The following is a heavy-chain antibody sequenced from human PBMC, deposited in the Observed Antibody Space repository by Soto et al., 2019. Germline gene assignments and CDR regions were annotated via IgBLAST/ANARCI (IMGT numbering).Heavy chain of an antibody. Sequence: ASVKVSCKASGYTFTSYGISWVRQAPGQGLEWMGWISAYNGNTNYAQKLQGRVTMTTDTSTSTAYMELRSLRSDDTAVYYCARATPEDYDFLSGLDDYWGQGTLVTVSS. CDR1: GYTFTSYG. J-gene: IGHJ4*02. D-gene: IGHD3-3*01. CDR2: ISAYNGNT. CDR3: ARATPEDYDFLSGLDDY. V-gene: IGHV1-18*01.